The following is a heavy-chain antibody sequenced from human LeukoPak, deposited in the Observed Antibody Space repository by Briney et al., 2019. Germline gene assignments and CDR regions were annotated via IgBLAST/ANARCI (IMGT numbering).Heavy chain of an antibody. CDR3: ARDRDSSWYVSYFDL. Sequence: SGGSLRLSCAASGFTFSSYAMSWVRQAPGKGLEWVSAISGSGGSTYYADSVKGRFTISRDNAKNSLYLEMTGLRAEDTAVYYCARDRDSSWYVSYFDLCGRGTLVTVSS. CDR2: ISGSGGST. J-gene: IGHJ2*01. CDR1: GFTFSSYA. D-gene: IGHD6-13*01. V-gene: IGHV3-23*01.